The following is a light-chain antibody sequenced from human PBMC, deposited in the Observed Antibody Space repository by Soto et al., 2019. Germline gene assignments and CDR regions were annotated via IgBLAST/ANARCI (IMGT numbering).Light chain of an antibody. CDR3: QQYGGSPQT. CDR1: QSVSKY. V-gene: IGKV3-20*01. CDR2: GAS. Sequence: EMTHSPSTLSLSPGEGATLSCRASQSVSKYLAWYQQKPGQAPRLLIYGASSRATGIPDSFSGSGSGTDFTLTISRLEPEDFAVYYCQQYGGSPQTFGQGTKVDIK. J-gene: IGKJ1*01.